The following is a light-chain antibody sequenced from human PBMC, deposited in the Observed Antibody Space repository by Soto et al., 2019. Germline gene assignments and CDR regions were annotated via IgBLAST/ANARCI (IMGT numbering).Light chain of an antibody. CDR3: QQYGSSPPRYT. Sequence: EIVLTQSPGTLSLSPGERATLSCRASQSVSSNYLAWYQQKPGQTPRLLIYGASSRATGIPDRFSGSGYGTDFTLTISRLEPEDFAVYYCQQYGSSPPRYTFGQGTKLEIK. V-gene: IGKV3-20*01. CDR2: GAS. CDR1: QSVSSNY. J-gene: IGKJ2*01.